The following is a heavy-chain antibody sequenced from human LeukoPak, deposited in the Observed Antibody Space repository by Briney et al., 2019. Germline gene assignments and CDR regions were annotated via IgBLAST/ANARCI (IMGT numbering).Heavy chain of an antibody. V-gene: IGHV3-72*01. D-gene: IGHD6-19*01. Sequence: GGSLSLSCAVSGFTFSDCFLDWVRQAPGKGLEWVGRSRNKAKSYTTEYAASVKGRFTISRDDSKNSLNLQMNSLKTEDTAVYYCVRVGSVAGSDYLDYWGQGTLVTVSS. J-gene: IGHJ4*02. CDR1: GFTFSDCF. CDR3: VRVGSVAGSDYLDY. CDR2: SRNKAKSYTT.